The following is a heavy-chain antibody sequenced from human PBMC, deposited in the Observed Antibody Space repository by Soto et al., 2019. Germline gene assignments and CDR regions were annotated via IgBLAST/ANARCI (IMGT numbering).Heavy chain of an antibody. CDR1: GFTFSSCG. V-gene: IGHV3-48*02. Sequence: EVQLVESGGGLVRPGGSLRVSCAASGFTFSSCGMNWVRQSPGKGLEWVSYISGNSDTIYYADSVKGRFTISRDNAKNSLYLQMNSLRDEDTAVYYCARCSGNSCYSYGVDVWGQGATVAVSS. CDR3: ARCSGNSCYSYGVDV. CDR2: ISGNSDTI. J-gene: IGHJ6*02. D-gene: IGHD2-15*01.